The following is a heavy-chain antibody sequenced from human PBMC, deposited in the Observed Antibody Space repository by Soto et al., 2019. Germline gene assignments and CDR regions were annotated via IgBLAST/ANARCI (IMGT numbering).Heavy chain of an antibody. D-gene: IGHD3-16*02. CDR1: GGSFSGYY. J-gene: IGHJ4*02. CDR2: INHSGST. V-gene: IGHV4-34*01. Sequence: SSETLSLTCAVYGGSFSGYYWSWIRQPPGKGLEWIGEINHSGSTNYNPSLKSRVTISVDTSKNQFSLKLSSVTAADTAVYYCARIDYDYVWGSYRYYFDYWGQGTLVTVSS. CDR3: ARIDYDYVWGSYRYYFDY.